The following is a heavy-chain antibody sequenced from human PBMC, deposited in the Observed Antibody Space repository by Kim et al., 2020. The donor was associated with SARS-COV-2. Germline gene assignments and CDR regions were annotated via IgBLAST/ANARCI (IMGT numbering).Heavy chain of an antibody. CDR2: ISYDGSNG. D-gene: IGHD3-3*01. Sequence: GGSLRLSCAASGFSFRSYALHWVRQAPGKGLEWVAVISYDGSNGYYADSVKGRFTISRDNSRNILYLQMNSLRAEDTAVYYCAREKDDFRSGRPQSTCLDVWGQGTTVTVSS. J-gene: IGHJ6*02. CDR1: GFSFRSYA. CDR3: AREKDDFRSGRPQSTCLDV. V-gene: IGHV3-30-3*01.